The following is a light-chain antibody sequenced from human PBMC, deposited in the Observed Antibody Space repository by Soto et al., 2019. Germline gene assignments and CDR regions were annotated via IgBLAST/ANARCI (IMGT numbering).Light chain of an antibody. V-gene: IGLV2-23*02. CDR3: QSYDNKVHAWV. CDR2: EVS. Sequence: QSALTQPASVSGSPGQSITISCTGTSSDVGSYDLVSWYQHHPGKAPKVMIYEVSKRPSGLSNRFSASKSGNTASLTISGLQAEDEADYYCQSYDNKVHAWVFGEGTKVTVL. CDR1: SSDVGSYDL. J-gene: IGLJ3*02.